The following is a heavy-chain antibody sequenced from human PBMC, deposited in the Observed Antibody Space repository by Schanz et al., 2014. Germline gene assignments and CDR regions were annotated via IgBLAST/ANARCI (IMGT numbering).Heavy chain of an antibody. CDR2: INTGSGDA. CDR1: EYSFTSYS. CDR3: ARGIGGYGANNYFDY. D-gene: IGHD5-12*01. J-gene: IGHJ4*02. Sequence: VHLVQSGAEVKRPGASVKVSCKASEYSFTSYSMHWVRQAPGQRLEWMGWINTGSGDAKYSQNFQGRVTITRDTSANTAYMELSSLRSEDTAVYSCARGIGGYGANNYFDYWGQGTLVTVSS. V-gene: IGHV1-3*04.